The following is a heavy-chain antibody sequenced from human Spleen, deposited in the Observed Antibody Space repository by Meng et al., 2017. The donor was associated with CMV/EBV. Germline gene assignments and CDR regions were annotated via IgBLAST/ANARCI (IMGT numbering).Heavy chain of an antibody. CDR3: ARKYAGSDAFDI. D-gene: IGHD2-8*01. CDR2: IYYSGTT. Sequence: CTVSDRSVGRSHWSWIRPPPGKGLEWIAYIYYSGTTKYNPSLKSRVSVSIDTSKNQFSLRLSSVTAADTAIYYCARKYAGSDAFDIWGQGTMVTVSS. CDR1: DRSVGRSH. J-gene: IGHJ3*02. V-gene: IGHV4-59*02.